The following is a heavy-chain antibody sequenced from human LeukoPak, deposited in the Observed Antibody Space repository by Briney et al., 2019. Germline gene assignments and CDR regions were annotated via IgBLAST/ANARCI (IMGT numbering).Heavy chain of an antibody. CDR2: ISGSGGST. J-gene: IGHJ4*02. Sequence: GGSLRLSCAASGFTFSSYAMSWVRQAPGKGLEWVSAISGSGGSTYYADSVKGRFTISRDNSKNTLYLQMNNLRAEDTAVYYCAKGGLNWNYYYYWGQGTLVTVSS. CDR1: GFTFSSYA. CDR3: AKGGLNWNYYYY. D-gene: IGHD1-1*01. V-gene: IGHV3-23*01.